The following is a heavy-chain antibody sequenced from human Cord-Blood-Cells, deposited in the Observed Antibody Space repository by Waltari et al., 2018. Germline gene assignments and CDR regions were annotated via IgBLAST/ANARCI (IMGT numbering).Heavy chain of an antibody. D-gene: IGHD4-17*01. CDR2: ISSSSSYI. V-gene: IGHV3-21*01. J-gene: IGHJ4*02. Sequence: EVQLVESGGGLVKPGGSLRLSCAASGLTFSRYSMHGVRQAPGKGLEWVSSISSSSSYIYYADSVKGRFTISRDNAKNSLYLQMNSLRAEDTAVYYCAREPDYGDYFDYWGQGTLVTVSS. CDR1: GLTFSRYS. CDR3: AREPDYGDYFDY.